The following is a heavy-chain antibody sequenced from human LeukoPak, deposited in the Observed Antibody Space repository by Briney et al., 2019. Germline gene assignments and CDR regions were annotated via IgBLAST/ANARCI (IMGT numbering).Heavy chain of an antibody. CDR1: GGSFSGYY. CDR2: INHSGST. CDR3: ARKLSAYGGPWGF. Sequence: SETLSLTCAVYGGSFSGYYWSWIRQPPGKGLEWIGEINHSGSTNYNPSLKSRVTISVDTSKNQSSLKLSSVTAADTAVYYCARKLSAYGGPWGFWGQGTLVTVSS. D-gene: IGHD4-23*01. J-gene: IGHJ4*02. V-gene: IGHV4-34*01.